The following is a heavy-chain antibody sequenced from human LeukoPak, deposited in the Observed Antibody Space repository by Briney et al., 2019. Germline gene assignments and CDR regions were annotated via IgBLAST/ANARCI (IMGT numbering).Heavy chain of an antibody. CDR3: ARAEWGYCSGGSCYYDY. CDR1: GFTFSSYA. Sequence: GGSLRLSCAASGFTFSSYAMHWVRQAPGKGLEWVAVISYDGSNKYYADSVKGRFTISRDNSKNTLYLQMNSLRAEDTAVYYCARAEWGYCSGGSCYYDYWGQGTLVTVSS. D-gene: IGHD2-15*01. J-gene: IGHJ4*02. CDR2: ISYDGSNK. V-gene: IGHV3-30-3*01.